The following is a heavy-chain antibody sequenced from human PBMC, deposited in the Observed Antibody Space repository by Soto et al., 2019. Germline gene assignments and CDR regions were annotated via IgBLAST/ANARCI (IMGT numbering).Heavy chain of an antibody. Sequence: SETPSLNCDVPGGSINTTDWGSWVRQPPGKGLEWIGEVYHSGSFNYNPSLKSRLTISVDKSKNQFSLNLSSVTVADTAVYYCATGPEYSSRWFSNWGQGTLVTVS. CDR3: ATGPEYSSRWFSN. CDR2: VYHSGSF. D-gene: IGHD6-13*01. CDR1: GGSINTTDW. V-gene: IGHV4-4*02. J-gene: IGHJ4*02.